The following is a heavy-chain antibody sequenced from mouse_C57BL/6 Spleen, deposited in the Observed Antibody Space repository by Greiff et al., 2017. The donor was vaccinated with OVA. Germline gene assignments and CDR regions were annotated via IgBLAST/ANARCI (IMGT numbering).Heavy chain of an antibody. CDR3: ARGITTVVATDYAMGY. V-gene: IGHV1-69*01. J-gene: IGHJ4*01. CDR2: IDPSDSYT. CDR1: GYTFTSYW. D-gene: IGHD1-1*01. Sequence: VQLQQPGAELVMPGASVKLSCKASGYTFTSYWMHWVKQRPGQGLEWIGEIDPSDSYTNYNQKFKGKSTLTVDKSSSTAYMQLSSLTSEDSAVYYGARGITTVVATDYAMGYWGQGTSVTVSA.